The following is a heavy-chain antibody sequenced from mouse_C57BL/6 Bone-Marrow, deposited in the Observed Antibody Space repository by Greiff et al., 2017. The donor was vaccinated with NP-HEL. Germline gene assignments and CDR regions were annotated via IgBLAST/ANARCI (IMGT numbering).Heavy chain of an antibody. CDR1: GYTFTSYW. V-gene: IGHV1-55*01. CDR3: ARRYYGSSYWYFEV. CDR2: IYPGSGST. J-gene: IGHJ1*03. Sequence: QVHVKQSGAELVKPGASVKMSCKASGYTFTSYWITWVKQRPGQGLEWIGDIYPGSGSTNYNEKFKSKATLTVATSSSTAYMQLSSLTSEDSAVYYCARRYYGSSYWYFEVWGTGTTVTVAS. D-gene: IGHD1-1*01.